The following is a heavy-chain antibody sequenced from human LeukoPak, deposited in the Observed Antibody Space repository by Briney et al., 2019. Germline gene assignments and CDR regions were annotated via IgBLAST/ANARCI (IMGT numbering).Heavy chain of an antibody. V-gene: IGHV1-2*02. CDR1: GYTFTGYY. CDR2: INPNSGGT. CDR3: ARDSTYDYVWGSHRYNWFDP. Sequence: ASVKVSCKASGYTFTGYYMHWVRQAPGQGLEWMGWINPNSGGTNYAQKFQGRVTMTRDTSISTAYMELSRLRSDDTAVYYCARDSTYDYVWGSHRYNWFDPWGQGTLVTVSS. D-gene: IGHD3-16*02. J-gene: IGHJ5*02.